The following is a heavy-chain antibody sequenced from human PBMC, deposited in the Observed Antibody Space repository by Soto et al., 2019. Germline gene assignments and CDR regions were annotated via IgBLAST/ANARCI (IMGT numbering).Heavy chain of an antibody. J-gene: IGHJ6*03. CDR1: GGSISSYY. D-gene: IGHD6-13*01. Sequence: SETLSLTCTVSGGSISSYYWSWIRQPPGKGLEWIGYIYYSGSTNYNPSLKSRVTISVDTSKNQFSLKLSSVTAADTAVYYCARSEAASNYYYMDVWGKGTTVTVSS. V-gene: IGHV4-59*01. CDR2: IYYSGST. CDR3: ARSEAASNYYYMDV.